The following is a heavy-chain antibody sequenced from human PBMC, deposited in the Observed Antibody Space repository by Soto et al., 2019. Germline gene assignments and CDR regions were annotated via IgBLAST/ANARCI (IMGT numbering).Heavy chain of an antibody. CDR2: IYYSGST. CDR1: GAAISSSGYY. D-gene: IGHD6-19*01. V-gene: IGHV4-39*01. J-gene: IGHJ6*02. CDR3: VRLGDSSGWFTDNNGMGV. Sequence: SETLSLTCTVSGAAISSSGYYWGWIRQPPGKGLEGIGSIYYSGSTYYNPSLKSRVTISVDPSKNQFSLKLSSVTAADTAVYYCVRLGDSSGWFTDNNGMGVWGQGTTVTVSS.